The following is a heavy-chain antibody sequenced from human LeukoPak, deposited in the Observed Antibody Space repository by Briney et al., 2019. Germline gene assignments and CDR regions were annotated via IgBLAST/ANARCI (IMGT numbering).Heavy chain of an antibody. D-gene: IGHD4-17*01. CDR2: IYYSGST. CDR1: GGSISSSSYY. V-gene: IGHV4-61*01. J-gene: IGHJ5*02. Sequence: SETLSLTCTVSGGSISSSSYYWSWIRQPPGKGLEWIGYIYYSGSTNYNPSLKSRVTISVDTSKNQFSLKLSSVTAADTAVYYCARAIRFYGDYENWFDPWGQGTLVTVSS. CDR3: ARAIRFYGDYENWFDP.